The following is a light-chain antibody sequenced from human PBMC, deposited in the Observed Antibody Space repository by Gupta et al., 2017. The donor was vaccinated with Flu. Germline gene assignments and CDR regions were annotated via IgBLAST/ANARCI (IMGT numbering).Light chain of an antibody. CDR1: NIGSKS. V-gene: IGLV3-21*02. Sequence: SYVLTQPPSVSMAPGQTARITCGGNNIGSKSVHWYQQKPGQAPVLVVYDDSHRPSGIPERFSGSNSGNTATLTISRVEAVDEADYYCHVWDSSSDHGVFGGGIKLTVL. J-gene: IGLJ3*02. CDR2: DDS. CDR3: HVWDSSSDHGV.